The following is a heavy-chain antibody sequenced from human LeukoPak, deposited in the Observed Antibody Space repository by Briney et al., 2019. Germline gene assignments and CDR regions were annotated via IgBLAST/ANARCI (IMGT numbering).Heavy chain of an antibody. CDR1: GFAFSDYY. D-gene: IGHD3-10*01. CDR3: AKTMVRGVIINPYFDY. CDR2: ISSSNSTI. Sequence: PGGSLRLSCGASGFAFSDYYMNWIRQAPGKGLKWVVYISSSNSTIYYADSVKGRFTISRDNSKNTLYLQMNSLRAEDTAVYYCAKTMVRGVIINPYFDYWGQGTLVTVSS. J-gene: IGHJ4*02. V-gene: IGHV3-48*01.